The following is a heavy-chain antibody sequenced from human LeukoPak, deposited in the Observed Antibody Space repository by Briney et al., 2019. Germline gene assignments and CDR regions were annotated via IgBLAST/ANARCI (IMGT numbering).Heavy chain of an antibody. CDR3: ASAAGPFDN. D-gene: IGHD6-13*01. CDR1: GFTFDDHG. CDR2: INWNGGST. V-gene: IGHV3-20*04. J-gene: IGHJ4*02. Sequence: GGSLRLSCAASGFTFDDHGMNWVRQAPGKGLEWVSGINWNGGSTFYADSVKGRFTISRDNAKNALYLQMNSLRAEDTAVYYCASAAGPFDNWGQGTLVTVSS.